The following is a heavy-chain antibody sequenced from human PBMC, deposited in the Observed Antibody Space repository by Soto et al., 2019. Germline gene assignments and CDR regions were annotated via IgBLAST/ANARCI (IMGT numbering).Heavy chain of an antibody. D-gene: IGHD2-15*01. V-gene: IGHV1-46*01. CDR2: INPSGGST. Sequence: ASVKVSCKASGYTFTSYYMHWVLQAPGQGLEWMGIINPSGGSTSYAQKFQGRVTMTRDTSTSTVYMELSSLRSEDTAVYYCARDSVVVAALYYFDYWGQGTLVTVSS. CDR3: ARDSVVVAALYYFDY. J-gene: IGHJ4*02. CDR1: GYTFTSYY.